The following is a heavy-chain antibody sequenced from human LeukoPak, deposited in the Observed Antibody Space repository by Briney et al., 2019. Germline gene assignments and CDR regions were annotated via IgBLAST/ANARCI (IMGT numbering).Heavy chain of an antibody. J-gene: IGHJ3*02. CDR3: ARRLGRDSSGYYPDAFDI. Sequence: GGSLRLSCAASGFTFSSYAMSWVRQAPGKGLEWVSAISDSGGSTYYADSVKGRFTISRDNAKNSLYLQMNSLRAEDTAVYYCARRLGRDSSGYYPDAFDIWGQGTMVTVSS. D-gene: IGHD3-22*01. CDR1: GFTFSSYA. V-gene: IGHV3-23*01. CDR2: ISDSGGST.